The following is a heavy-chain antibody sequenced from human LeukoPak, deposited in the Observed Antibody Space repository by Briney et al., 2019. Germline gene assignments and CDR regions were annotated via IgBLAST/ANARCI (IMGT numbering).Heavy chain of an antibody. V-gene: IGHV5-10-1*01. D-gene: IGHD5-12*01. CDR3: ATSDIVATSFGD. Sequence: GESLRISCKGSGYSFTSYWISRVRQMPGKGLEWMGRIDRSDSYTNYSPSFQGHVTISADKSISTAYLQWSSLKASDTAMYYCATSDIVATSFGDWGQGTLVTVSS. CDR1: GYSFTSYW. J-gene: IGHJ4*02. CDR2: IDRSDSYT.